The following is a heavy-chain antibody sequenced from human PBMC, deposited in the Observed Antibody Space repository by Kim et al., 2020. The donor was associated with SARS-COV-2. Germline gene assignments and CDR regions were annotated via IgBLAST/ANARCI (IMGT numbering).Heavy chain of an antibody. J-gene: IGHJ4*02. D-gene: IGHD6-19*01. CDR1: GFTFDDYA. V-gene: IGHV3-9*01. Sequence: GGSLRLSCAASGFTFDDYAMHWVRQAPGKGLEWVSGISWDSGSIGYADSVKGRFTISRDNAKNSLYLQMNSLRAEDTALYYCAKDTGGSSGWYLDYWGQGTLGTVSP. CDR2: ISWDSGSI. CDR3: AKDTGGSSGWYLDY.